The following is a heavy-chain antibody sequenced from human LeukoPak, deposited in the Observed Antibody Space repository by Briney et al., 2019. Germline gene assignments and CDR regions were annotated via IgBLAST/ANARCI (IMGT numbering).Heavy chain of an antibody. V-gene: IGHV1-8*01. J-gene: IGHJ5*01. CDR2: MNPNSGNT. CDR3: ARGEGSSWYAWFDS. CDR1: GYTFTSYD. Sequence: ASVKVSCKASGYTFTSYDINWVRQATGQGLEWMGWMNPNSGNTGYAQKFQGRVTMTRNTSITTAYMELSSLRSEDTAVYYCARGEGSSWYAWFDSWGQGTLVTVSS. D-gene: IGHD6-13*01.